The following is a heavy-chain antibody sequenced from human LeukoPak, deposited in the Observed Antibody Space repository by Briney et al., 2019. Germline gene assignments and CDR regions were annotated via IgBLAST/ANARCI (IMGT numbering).Heavy chain of an antibody. CDR3: AKRVVPASYYFDY. Sequence: GGSLRLSCAASGFTFSDYYMSWIRQAPGKGLEWVSVISGSGGTTYYADSVKGRFTISRDNSKNTLYLQMNSLRAEDAAVYYCAKRVVPASYYFDYWGQGTLVTVSS. D-gene: IGHD2-2*01. CDR2: ISGSGGTT. CDR1: GFTFSDYY. J-gene: IGHJ4*02. V-gene: IGHV3-23*01.